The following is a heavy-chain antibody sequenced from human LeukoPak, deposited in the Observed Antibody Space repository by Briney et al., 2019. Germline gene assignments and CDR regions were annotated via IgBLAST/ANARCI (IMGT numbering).Heavy chain of an antibody. Sequence: PSETLSLTCTVSGGSISSYYWSWIRQPAGKGLEWIGRIYSSGSGSINYNPSLKSRVTMSLDTSKNQFSLKLTSVTAADAAVYYCARWGIVGSTRPDYWGQGTLVTVSS. CDR1: GGSISSYY. V-gene: IGHV4-4*07. D-gene: IGHD1-26*01. CDR3: ARWGIVGSTRPDY. J-gene: IGHJ4*02. CDR2: IYSSGSGSI.